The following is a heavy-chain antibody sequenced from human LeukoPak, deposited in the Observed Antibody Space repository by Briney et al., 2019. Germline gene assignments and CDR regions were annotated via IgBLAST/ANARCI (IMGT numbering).Heavy chain of an antibody. Sequence: GGSLRLSCAASGFTFSSYSMNWVRQAPGKGLEWVSSISSSSSYIYYADSVKGRFTISRDNAKNSLYLQMNSLRAEDTAVYYCARDTQLRFLEWLSYYYMDVWGKGTTVTISS. CDR3: ARDTQLRFLEWLSYYYMDV. D-gene: IGHD3-3*01. V-gene: IGHV3-21*01. CDR1: GFTFSSYS. J-gene: IGHJ6*03. CDR2: ISSSSSYI.